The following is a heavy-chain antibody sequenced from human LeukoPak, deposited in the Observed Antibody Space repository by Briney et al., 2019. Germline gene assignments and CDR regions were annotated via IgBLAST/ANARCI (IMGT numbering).Heavy chain of an antibody. J-gene: IGHJ4*02. CDR2: IYDIGST. CDR1: GGSISSYY. CDR3: ARGTKTGYTGYDWNY. D-gene: IGHD5-12*01. V-gene: IGHV4-59*01. Sequence: SETLTLTCTVSGGSISSYYWSWIRQPPGKGLVWIGYIYDIGSTSYNPSLKSRGTISVDTSSNQFSLMLTSVTAADTAVYYCARGTKTGYTGYDWNYWGQGSLVSVSS.